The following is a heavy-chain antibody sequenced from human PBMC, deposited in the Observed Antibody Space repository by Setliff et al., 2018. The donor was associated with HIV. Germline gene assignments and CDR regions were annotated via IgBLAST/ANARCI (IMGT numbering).Heavy chain of an antibody. CDR1: GGSISSYY. CDR2: IYYSGST. D-gene: IGHD3-10*01. V-gene: IGHV4-59*01. J-gene: IGHJ6*03. CDR3: ARVGVDVVRHYYYYMDV. Sequence: SETLSLTCTVSGGSISSYYWSWIRQPPRKGLEWIGYIYYSGSTNYNPSLKSRVTISVDTSKNQFSLKLSSVTAADTAVYYCARVGVDVVRHYYYYMDVWGKGTTVTVSS.